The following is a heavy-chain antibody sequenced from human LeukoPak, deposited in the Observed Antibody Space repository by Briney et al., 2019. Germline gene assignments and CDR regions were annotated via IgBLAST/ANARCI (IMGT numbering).Heavy chain of an antibody. V-gene: IGHV5-51*01. CDR2: IYPGDSDT. CDR3: ARHPRDNYYDSSGYSDY. Sequence: GESLKISCKGSGYSFTSYWIGWVRQMPGKGLGWMGIIYPGDSDTRYSPSFQGQVTISADKSISTAYLQWSSLKASDTAMYYCARHPRDNYYDSSGYSDYWGQGTLVTVSS. J-gene: IGHJ4*02. CDR1: GYSFTSYW. D-gene: IGHD3-22*01.